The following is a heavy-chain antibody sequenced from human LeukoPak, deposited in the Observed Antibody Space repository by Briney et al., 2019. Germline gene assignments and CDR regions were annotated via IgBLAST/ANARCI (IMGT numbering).Heavy chain of an antibody. V-gene: IGHV4-59*01. J-gene: IGHJ3*02. CDR1: GGSLSNYY. CDR2: ISHIGSS. CDR3: ARDFLSKNALDI. Sequence: SETLSPTCTVSGGSLSNYYWNWIRQPPGKGLEWIAYISHIGSSNYNPSLKSRVTISVDTSKNQFSLNLSSVTAADTAVYYCARDFLSKNALDIWGQGTVVTVSS.